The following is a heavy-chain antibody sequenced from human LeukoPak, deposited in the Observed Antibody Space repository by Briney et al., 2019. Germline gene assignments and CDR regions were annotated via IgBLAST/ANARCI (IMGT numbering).Heavy chain of an antibody. CDR3: ARTAGGGYGKTFDY. CDR1: GYTFTTYY. J-gene: IGHJ4*02. V-gene: IGHV1-46*01. CDR2: INPSDGNI. Sequence: GASVKVSCKASGYTFTTYYIHWVRQAPGQGLEWMGVINPSDGNIEYAQKFQGRVTMTRDMSTSTVYMELSSLRSEDTAVYYCARTAGGGYGKTFDYWGQGTLVTVSS. D-gene: IGHD5-12*01.